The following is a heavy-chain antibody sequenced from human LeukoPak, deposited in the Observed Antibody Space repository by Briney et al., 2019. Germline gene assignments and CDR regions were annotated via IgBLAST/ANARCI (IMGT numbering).Heavy chain of an antibody. CDR2: ISGSGGST. V-gene: IGHV3-23*01. CDR3: AKAGYTYYYGSGTQGS. D-gene: IGHD3-10*01. CDR1: GLTFSSYA. Sequence: GGSLRLSCAASGLTFSSYAMSWVRQAPGKGLEWVSAISGSGGSTYYADSVKGRFTISRDNSKNTLYLQMNSLRAEDTAVYYCAKAGYTYYYGSGTQGSWGQGTLVTVSS. J-gene: IGHJ4*02.